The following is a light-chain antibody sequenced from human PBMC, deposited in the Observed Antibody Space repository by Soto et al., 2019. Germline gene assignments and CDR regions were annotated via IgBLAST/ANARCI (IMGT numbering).Light chain of an antibody. CDR2: GAS. CDR3: QQYNNWPAIT. V-gene: IGKV3-15*01. Sequence: IVLTQSPATLSVSPGERATLFCRASQRVSGNLAWYQQKPGQAPRLLMYGASIRATGFPDRFSGSGSGTEFTLTISSLQSEDFAVYYCQQYNNWPAITLGQGTRLEIK. J-gene: IGKJ5*01. CDR1: QRVSGN.